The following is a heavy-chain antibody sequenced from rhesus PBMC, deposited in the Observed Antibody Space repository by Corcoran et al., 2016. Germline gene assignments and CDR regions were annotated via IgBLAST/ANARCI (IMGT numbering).Heavy chain of an antibody. CDR2: IGGSNGST. D-gene: IGHD6-31*01. Sequence: QVQLQESGPGLVKPSETLSLTCAVSGYSISSGYYWGWIRQPPGKGLEWIGYIGGSNGSTYYNPSLKSRVTSSKDTSKNQFSLKLSAVTAADTAVYYCARRGAAGQFDYWGQGVLVTVSS. V-gene: IGHV4-99*01. CDR1: GYSISSGYY. CDR3: ARRGAAGQFDY. J-gene: IGHJ4*01.